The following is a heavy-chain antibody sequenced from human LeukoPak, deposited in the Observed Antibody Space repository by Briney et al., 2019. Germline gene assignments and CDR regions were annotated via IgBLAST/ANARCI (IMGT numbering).Heavy chain of an antibody. J-gene: IGHJ4*02. CDR2: ISSSSSYI. CDR1: GFTFSSYS. D-gene: IGHD6-13*01. V-gene: IGHV3-21*01. CDR3: ARHAGEGAAGYFDY. Sequence: GGSLRLSCAASGFTFSSYSMNWVRQAPGKGLEWVSSISSSSSYIYYADSVKGRFTISRDNAKNSLYLQMSSLRAEDTAVYYCARHAGEGAAGYFDYWGQGTLVTVSS.